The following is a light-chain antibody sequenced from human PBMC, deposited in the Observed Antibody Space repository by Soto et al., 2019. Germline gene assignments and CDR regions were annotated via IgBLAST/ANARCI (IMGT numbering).Light chain of an antibody. Sequence: DIVMTQSPDSLAVSLGERATINCKSSQSVLYTSYNKNLLAWYQQKPGQPPKLLIYWASTRESGVPDRFSGSGSGTDFTLTISSLQAEDVAVYYCQQYDTLYTFGQGTKLEI. V-gene: IGKV4-1*01. CDR1: QSVLYTSYNKNL. J-gene: IGKJ2*01. CDR2: WAS. CDR3: QQYDTLYT.